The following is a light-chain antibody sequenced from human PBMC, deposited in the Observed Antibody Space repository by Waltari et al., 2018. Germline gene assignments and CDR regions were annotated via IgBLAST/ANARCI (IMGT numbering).Light chain of an antibody. CDR1: QSLLHSNGNTY. CDR3: MQSTKDPRT. J-gene: IGKJ1*01. Sequence: DIVMTQTPLSLPVTPGEPASISCRSSQSLLHSNGNTYLHWYLQKPGQSPRRLIYKVTNRESGVPDRFSGSGSGTDFTLKISRVEPEDVGVYYCMQSTKDPRTFGQGTKVEIK. V-gene: IGKV2D-29*02. CDR2: KVT.